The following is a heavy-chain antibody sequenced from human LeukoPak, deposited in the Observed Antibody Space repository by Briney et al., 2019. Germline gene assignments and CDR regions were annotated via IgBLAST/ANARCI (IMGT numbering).Heavy chain of an antibody. V-gene: IGHV1-2*02. J-gene: IGHJ4*02. D-gene: IGHD3-10*01. CDR3: ARDSELLWFGEFGDY. CDR1: GYTFTGYY. CDR2: INPNSGGT. Sequence: ASVKVSCKASGYTFTGYYMHWVRQAPGQGLKWMGWINPNSGGTNYAQKFQGRVTMTRDTSISTAYMELSRLRSDDTAVYYCARDSELLWFGEFGDYWGQGTLVTVSS.